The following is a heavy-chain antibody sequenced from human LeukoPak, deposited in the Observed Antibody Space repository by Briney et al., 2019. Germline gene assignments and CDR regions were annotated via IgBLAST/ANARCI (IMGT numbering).Heavy chain of an antibody. CDR2: IRYDGSNK. CDR3: AKMLGDMVRGVIIPSSLGY. J-gene: IGHJ4*02. Sequence: GGSLRLSCAASGFTFSSYAMGWVRQAPGKGLEWVAFIRYDGSNKYYADSVKGRFTISRDNSKNTLYLQMNSLRAEDTAVYYCAKMLGDMVRGVIIPSSLGYWGQGTLVTVSS. V-gene: IGHV3-30*02. D-gene: IGHD3-10*01. CDR1: GFTFSSYA.